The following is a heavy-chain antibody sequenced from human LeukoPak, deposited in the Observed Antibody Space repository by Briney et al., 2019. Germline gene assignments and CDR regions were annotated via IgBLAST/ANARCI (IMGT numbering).Heavy chain of an antibody. J-gene: IGHJ4*02. V-gene: IGHV1-18*01. D-gene: IGHD3-22*01. Sequence: GASVKVSCKDSGYTCTSNGISWVRQDPGQGLEWMGWISAYNGNTNYAQKLQGRVTMTTDTSTSTAYMELRSLRSDDTAVYYCARDLGYDSSGYYPDYWGQGTLVTVAS. CDR2: ISAYNGNT. CDR1: GYTCTSNG. CDR3: ARDLGYDSSGYYPDY.